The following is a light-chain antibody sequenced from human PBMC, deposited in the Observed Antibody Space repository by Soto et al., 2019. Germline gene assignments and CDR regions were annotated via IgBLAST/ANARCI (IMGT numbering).Light chain of an antibody. CDR3: QQTRALPRT. V-gene: IGKV1-12*01. CDR1: QDIGNF. J-gene: IGKJ2*01. CDR2: GAS. Sequence: IQMTQSPSSVSACVGDRVTITCRASQDIGNFLAWYQQTPGKAPKLLIHGASSLYRGVASRFSGGGTGTDFTLTILSLQPEDFATYYCQQTRALPRTFGQGTKADIK.